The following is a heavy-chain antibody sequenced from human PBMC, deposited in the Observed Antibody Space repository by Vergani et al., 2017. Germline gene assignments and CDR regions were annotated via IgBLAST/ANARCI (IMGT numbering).Heavy chain of an antibody. CDR1: GFTFSTYA. Sequence: EVQLVESGGGLVQPGGSLRLSCAASGFTFSTYAMSWVRQAPGKGLEWVSGISWNGGSVGYADSVKGRFTISRDNAKNSLFLQMNSLRAEDTALYYCAKEAYSSSSFQDWGQGTLVTVSS. J-gene: IGHJ1*01. V-gene: IGHV3-9*01. CDR3: AKEAYSSSSFQD. CDR2: ISWNGGSV. D-gene: IGHD6-6*01.